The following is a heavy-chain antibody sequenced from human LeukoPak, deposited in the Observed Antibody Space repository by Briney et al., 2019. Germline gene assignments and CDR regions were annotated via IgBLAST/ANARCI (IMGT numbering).Heavy chain of an antibody. CDR2: IYYSGST. CDR3: ARGKSFDI. CDR1: GGSISSYY. V-gene: IGHV4-59*01. Sequence: ASETLSLTCTVSGGSISSYYRSWLRQPPGKGLEWIGYIYYSGSTNYNPSLKSRVTISVDTSKNQFSLKLSSVTAADTAVYYCARGKSFDIWGQGTMVTVSS. J-gene: IGHJ3*02.